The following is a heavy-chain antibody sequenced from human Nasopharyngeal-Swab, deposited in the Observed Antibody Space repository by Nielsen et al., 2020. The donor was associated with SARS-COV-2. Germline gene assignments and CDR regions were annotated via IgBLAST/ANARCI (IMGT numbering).Heavy chain of an antibody. CDR2: IYPRDSDT. CDR1: GFDFTNYW. Sequence: GGSLRLSCKGSGFDFTNYWIAWVRHMPGKGLEWMGIIYPRDSDTRYSPSFQGQVTIPADKSISTAYLQWSSLRASDTTMYYCASLPTLVGSNRYFDHWGQGTLVTVSS. V-gene: IGHV5-51*01. CDR3: ASLPTLVGSNRYFDH. J-gene: IGHJ4*02. D-gene: IGHD1-26*01.